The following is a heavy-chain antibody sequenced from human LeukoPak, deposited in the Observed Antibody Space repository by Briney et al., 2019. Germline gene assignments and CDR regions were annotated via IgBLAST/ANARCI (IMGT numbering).Heavy chain of an antibody. CDR2: IYSGGSA. J-gene: IGHJ3*02. CDR1: GFTVSSNY. V-gene: IGHV3-53*01. D-gene: IGHD1-1*01. CDR3: ASGHNWNGRGAFDI. Sequence: GWSLRLSCAASGFTVSSNYMSWVRQAPGKGVECASSIYSGGSAYYADSVKGRFTISRDSSKNTLYLQMSSLRAEDTAVYYCASGHNWNGRGAFDIWGQGTMVTVSS.